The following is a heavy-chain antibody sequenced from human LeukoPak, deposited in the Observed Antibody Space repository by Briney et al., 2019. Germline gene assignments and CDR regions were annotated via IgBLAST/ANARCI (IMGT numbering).Heavy chain of an antibody. V-gene: IGHV4-59*01. CDR2: IYYSGST. CDR3: ARGSRWQGY. J-gene: IGHJ4*02. Sequence: GSLRLSCAASGFTFSSYSMNWVRQAPGKGLEWIGYIYYSGSTNYNPSLKSRVTISVDTSKNQFSLKLSSVTAADTAVYYCARGSRWQGYWGQGTLVTVSS. D-gene: IGHD5-24*01. CDR1: GFTFSSYS.